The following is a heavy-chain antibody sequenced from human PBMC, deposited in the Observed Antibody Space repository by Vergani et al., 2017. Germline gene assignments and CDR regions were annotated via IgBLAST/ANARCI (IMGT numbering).Heavy chain of an antibody. CDR2: IQFDGSNQ. D-gene: IGHD2-21*01. CDR1: GFTLRNYD. V-gene: IGHV3-30*02. CDR3: AKHFRGCGIDY. Sequence: QVQLVESGGGVVQRGGSLRLSCATSGFTLRNYDMQWIRQGPGKGLEFVAFIQFDGSNQYYADSVKGRFTLSRDFSKNTLYLQMNSLRTDDTATYYCAKHFRGCGIDYGGQGTQVIVSS. J-gene: IGHJ4*02.